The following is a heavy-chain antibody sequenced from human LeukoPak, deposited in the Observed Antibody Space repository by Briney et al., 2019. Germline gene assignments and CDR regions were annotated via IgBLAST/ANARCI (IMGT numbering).Heavy chain of an antibody. CDR1: GGSISSYY. D-gene: IGHD3-22*01. V-gene: IGHV4-59*01. Sequence: PSETLSLTCTVSGGSISSYYWSWIRQPPGKGLEWIGYIYYSGSTNYNPSLKSRVTISRDTSKNQFSLRLTSVTAADTAVYYCAREDSGTSGYVFDPWGQGTLVTVSS. CDR2: IYYSGST. J-gene: IGHJ5*02. CDR3: AREDSGTSGYVFDP.